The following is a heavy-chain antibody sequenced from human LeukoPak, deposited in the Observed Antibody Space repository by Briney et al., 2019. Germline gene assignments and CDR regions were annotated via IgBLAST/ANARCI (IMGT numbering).Heavy chain of an antibody. CDR3: VRDPHSSGWYGLDY. V-gene: IGHV4-39*07. CDR1: GGSISSSSYY. D-gene: IGHD6-19*01. J-gene: IGHJ4*02. Sequence: PSETLSLTCTVSGGSISSSSYYWGWIRQPPGKGLEWIGSIYYSGSTYYNPSLKSRVTISVDTSKNQFSLKLSSVTAADTAVYYCVRDPHSSGWYGLDYWGQGTLVTVSS. CDR2: IYYSGST.